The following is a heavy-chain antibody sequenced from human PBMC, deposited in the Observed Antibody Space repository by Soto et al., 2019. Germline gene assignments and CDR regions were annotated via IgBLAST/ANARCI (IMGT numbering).Heavy chain of an antibody. CDR2: IYSDGST. V-gene: IGHV3-66*01. J-gene: IGHJ4*02. Sequence: EVQLVVSGGGLVQPGGSLRLSCAASGFTVSSNFMSWVRQAPGKGLEWVSIIYSDGSTYYADSVKGRFTISRDNSKNTLCLQMNSLRADDTAVYYCASRRNPYGAYDYWGQGTLVTVSS. CDR3: ASRRNPYGAYDY. D-gene: IGHD4-17*01. CDR1: GFTVSSNF.